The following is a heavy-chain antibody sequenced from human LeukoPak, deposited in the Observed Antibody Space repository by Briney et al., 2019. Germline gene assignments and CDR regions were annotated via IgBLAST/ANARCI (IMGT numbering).Heavy chain of an antibody. V-gene: IGHV5-51*01. Sequence: GESLQISCQGSGSRFTSYWIGWVRQLPGKGLEWMGIIYPGDSDTRYSPSFQGQVTISADKSISTAYLQWSSLKASDTAMYYCARPNNGGNEYDYWGQGTLVTVSS. D-gene: IGHD4-23*01. CDR2: IYPGDSDT. CDR1: GSRFTSYW. J-gene: IGHJ4*02. CDR3: ARPNNGGNEYDY.